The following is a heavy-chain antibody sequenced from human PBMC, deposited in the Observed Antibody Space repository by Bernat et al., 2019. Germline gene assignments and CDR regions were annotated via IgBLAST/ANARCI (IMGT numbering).Heavy chain of an antibody. V-gene: IGHV3-23*01. CDR3: AKEGELLQGFDY. Sequence: EVQLLESGGGLVQPGGSLRLSCAASGFTFNNYAMSWVRQAPGKGLEWVSAISGSGGSTYYADSVKGRFTISRDNSKNTLYLQMNSLRAEDTAVYYCAKEGELLQGFDYWGQGTLVTVSS. CDR1: GFTFNNYA. CDR2: ISGSGGST. J-gene: IGHJ4*02. D-gene: IGHD1-26*01.